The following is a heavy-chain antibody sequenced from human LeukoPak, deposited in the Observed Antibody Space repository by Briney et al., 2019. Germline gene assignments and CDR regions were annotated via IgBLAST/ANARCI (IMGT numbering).Heavy chain of an antibody. CDR1: GFTFNNYA. J-gene: IGHJ4*02. Sequence: PGGSLRLSCAASGFTFNNYAMSCVRRAPGKGLEWVSAISGSGGSTYYADSVKGRFTISRDYSKNTLYLQMNSLRAEDTAVYYCAKSLTSYRSSWPDYWGQGTLVTVSS. D-gene: IGHD6-13*01. CDR3: AKSLTSYRSSWPDY. CDR2: ISGSGGST. V-gene: IGHV3-23*01.